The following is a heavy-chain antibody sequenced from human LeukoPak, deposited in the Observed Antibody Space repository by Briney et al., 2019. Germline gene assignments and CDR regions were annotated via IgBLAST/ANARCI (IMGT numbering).Heavy chain of an antibody. CDR2: TSGRGGNT. CDR1: GFTFSNYG. Sequence: GGSLRLSCAASGFTFSNYGMSWVRQAPGKGLEWVSTTSGRGGNTYYADSVKGRFTISTDTSKNTLYLQMNSPRAEDTAVYYCAKDMYYDSSGPVFDYWGQGTLVTVSS. CDR3: AKDMYYDSSGPVFDY. D-gene: IGHD3-22*01. J-gene: IGHJ4*02. V-gene: IGHV3-23*01.